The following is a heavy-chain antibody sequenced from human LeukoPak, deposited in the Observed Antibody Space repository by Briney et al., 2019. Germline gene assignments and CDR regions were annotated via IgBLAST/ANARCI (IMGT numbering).Heavy chain of an antibody. J-gene: IGHJ2*01. D-gene: IGHD3-3*01. CDR3: ASAPYYDFWSGYYTNWYFDL. CDR2: IYYSGST. Sequence: SETLSLTCTASGGSISSYYWSWIRQPPGKGLEWIGYIYYSGSTNYNPSLKSRVTISVDTSKNQFSLKLSSVTAADTAVYYCASAPYYDFWSGYYTNWYFDLWGRGTLVTVPS. CDR1: GGSISSYY. V-gene: IGHV4-59*01.